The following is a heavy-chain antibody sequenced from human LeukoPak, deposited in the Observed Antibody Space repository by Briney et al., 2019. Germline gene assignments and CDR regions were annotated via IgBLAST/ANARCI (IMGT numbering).Heavy chain of an antibody. Sequence: ASVKVSCKSSGYTFTSYGISWVRPAPGQGLAWMGWISAYNGNTNYAQKPQGRVTMTTDTSTSTAYMELRSLRSDDTAVYYCARDWGPYDFWSGYYIGDYFDYWGQGTLVTVSS. CDR3: ARDWGPYDFWSGYYIGDYFDY. J-gene: IGHJ4*02. CDR1: GYTFTSYG. CDR2: ISAYNGNT. V-gene: IGHV1-18*01. D-gene: IGHD3-3*01.